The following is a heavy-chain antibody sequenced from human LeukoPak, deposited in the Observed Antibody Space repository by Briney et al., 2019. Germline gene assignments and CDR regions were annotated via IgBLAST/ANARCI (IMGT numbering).Heavy chain of an antibody. J-gene: IGHJ4*02. CDR2: ISETSSHT. V-gene: IGHV3-21*01. CDR3: ARDPPDY. Sequence: GGSLRLSCAASGFTFSSYGMNWVRQAPGKGLEWVSSISETSSHTFYADSMKGRFTISRDNSKNSQYLQMNSLTAEDTGVYYCARDPPDYWGQGILVTVSS. CDR1: GFTFSSYG.